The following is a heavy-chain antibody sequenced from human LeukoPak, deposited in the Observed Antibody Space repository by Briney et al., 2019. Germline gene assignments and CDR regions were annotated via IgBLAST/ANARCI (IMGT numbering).Heavy chain of an antibody. V-gene: IGHV1-2*06. J-gene: IGHJ4*02. D-gene: IGHD3-9*01. CDR1: GYTFTGYY. CDR2: INPNSGGT. CDR3: ARIAPRRRYDILTGYYLFGDDY. Sequence: ASVKVSCKASGYTFTGYYMHWVRQAPGQGLEWMGRINPNSGGTNYAQKFQGRVTMTRDTSISTAYMELSRLRSDDTAVYHCARIAPRRRYDILTGYYLFGDDYWGQGTLVTVSS.